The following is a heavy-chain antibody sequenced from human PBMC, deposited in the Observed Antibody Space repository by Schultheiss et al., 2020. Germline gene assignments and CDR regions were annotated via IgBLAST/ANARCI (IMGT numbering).Heavy chain of an antibody. D-gene: IGHD6-13*01. J-gene: IGHJ4*02. CDR1: GFTFSSYW. CDR3: ARGPRIAAAVDY. Sequence: GGSLRLSCAASGFTFSSYWMHWVRQAPGKGLVWVSRINSDGSSTSYADSVKGRFTISRDNSKNTLYLQMNSLRAEDTAVYYCARGPRIAAAVDYWGQGTLVTVSS. CDR2: INSDGSST. V-gene: IGHV3-74*01.